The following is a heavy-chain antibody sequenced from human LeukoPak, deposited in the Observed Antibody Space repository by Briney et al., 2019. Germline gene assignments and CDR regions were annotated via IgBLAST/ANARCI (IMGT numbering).Heavy chain of an antibody. CDR3: ARGGYSSSWYGEGTDY. D-gene: IGHD6-13*01. V-gene: IGHV1-69*01. Sequence: GSSVKVSCKASGGTFSSYAITWVRQAPGQGLEWMGGIIPIFGTANYAQKFQGRVTITADESTSTAYMELSSLRSEDTAVYYCARGGYSSSWYGEGTDYWGQGTLVTVSS. CDR1: GGTFSSYA. J-gene: IGHJ4*02. CDR2: IIPIFGTA.